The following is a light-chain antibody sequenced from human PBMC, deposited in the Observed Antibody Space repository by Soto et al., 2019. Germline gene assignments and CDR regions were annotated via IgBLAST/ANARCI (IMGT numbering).Light chain of an antibody. CDR2: DVS. CDR3: YSYEGSYTWV. CDR1: RSDVGNYIY. V-gene: IGLV2-11*01. Sequence: QSALTQPRSVSGSPGQSVTISCTGTRSDVGNYIYVSWYQHHPGKAPKLMIYDVSKRPSGVPDRFSASKSGNTASLTISGLQDEEDADYYCYSYEGSYTWVFGGGTKLTVL. J-gene: IGLJ3*02.